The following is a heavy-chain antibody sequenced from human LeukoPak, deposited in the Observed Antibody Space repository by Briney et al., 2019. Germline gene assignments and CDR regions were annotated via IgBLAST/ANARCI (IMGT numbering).Heavy chain of an antibody. Sequence: GGSLRLSCAASGFIFSSYAMSWVRRAPGKGLEWVSVISGSGGSTYYADSVKGRFTISRDNSKNTLYLQMNSLRAEDTAVYYCAKAFGNSSSYFDYWGQGTLVTVSS. J-gene: IGHJ4*02. CDR2: ISGSGGST. CDR1: GFIFSSYA. D-gene: IGHD6-6*01. CDR3: AKAFGNSSSYFDY. V-gene: IGHV3-23*01.